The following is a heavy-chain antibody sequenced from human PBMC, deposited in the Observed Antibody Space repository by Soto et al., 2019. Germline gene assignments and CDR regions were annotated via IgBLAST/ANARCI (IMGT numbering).Heavy chain of an antibody. J-gene: IGHJ6*02. CDR3: AKDYNWNNIYYYYGMDV. D-gene: IGHD1-20*01. V-gene: IGHV3-30*18. CDR1: GFTFSSYG. CDR2: ISYDGSNK. Sequence: PGGSLRLSCAASGFTFSSYGMHWVRPAPGKGLEWVAVISYDGSNKYYADSVKGRFTISRDNSKNTLYLQMNSLRAEDTAVYYCAKDYNWNNIYYYYGMDVWGQGTTVTVSS.